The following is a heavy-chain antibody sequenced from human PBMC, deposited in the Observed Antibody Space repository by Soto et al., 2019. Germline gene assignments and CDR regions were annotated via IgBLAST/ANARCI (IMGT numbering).Heavy chain of an antibody. CDR3: ARDLRYYDSSGYPDY. CDR1: GFTFSSYS. J-gene: IGHJ4*02. Sequence: GGSLRLSCAASGFTFSSYSMNWVRQAPGKGLEWVAVIWYDGSNKYYADSVKGRFTISRDNSKNTLYLQMNSLRAEDTAVYYCARDLRYYDSSGYPDYWGQGTLVTVSS. D-gene: IGHD3-22*01. CDR2: IWYDGSNK. V-gene: IGHV3-33*08.